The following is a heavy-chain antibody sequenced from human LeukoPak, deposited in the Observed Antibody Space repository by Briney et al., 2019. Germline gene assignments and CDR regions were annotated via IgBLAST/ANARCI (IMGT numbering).Heavy chain of an antibody. CDR1: ACRFNSYW. Sequence: GASPETLFWGLACRFNSYWISWVRPIPGKGVEGMGRIASRYYYTHYSPSFQGNLPIPTDRSIRTAYLKWQRLNASAAAMYYCAYYYNSCGAFVYWGQGTLATVSS. CDR3: AYYYNSCGAFVY. V-gene: IGHV5-10-1*01. CDR2: IASRYYYT. J-gene: IGHJ4*02. D-gene: IGHD3-22*01.